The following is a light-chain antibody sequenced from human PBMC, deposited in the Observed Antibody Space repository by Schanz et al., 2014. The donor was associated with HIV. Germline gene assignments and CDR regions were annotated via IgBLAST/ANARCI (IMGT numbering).Light chain of an antibody. J-gene: IGLJ2*01. CDR1: SGDVGRYDY. CDR2: DVT. CDR3: CSYTGSGTLV. Sequence: QSVLTQPASVSGSLGQSITISCTGTSGDVGRYDYASWDQQHPGQAPQLLIYDVTYRPSGISNRFSGSKSGYTASLTISGLQAEDEADYYCCSYTGSGTLVFGGGTKVTVL. V-gene: IGLV2-14*03.